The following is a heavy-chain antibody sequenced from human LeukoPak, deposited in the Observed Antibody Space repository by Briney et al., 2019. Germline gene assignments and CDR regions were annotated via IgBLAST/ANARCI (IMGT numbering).Heavy chain of an antibody. CDR3: GPFAVGGTPRDY. J-gene: IGHJ4*02. CDR1: GFTFSSYG. Sequence: PGGSLRLSCAASGFTFSSYGMHWVRQAPGKGLEWVAVIWYDGSNKYYADSVKGRFTISRDNSKNTLYLQMNSLRAEDTAVYYCGPFAVGGTPRDYWGQGTLVTVSS. CDR2: IWYDGSNK. D-gene: IGHD6-19*01. V-gene: IGHV3-33*01.